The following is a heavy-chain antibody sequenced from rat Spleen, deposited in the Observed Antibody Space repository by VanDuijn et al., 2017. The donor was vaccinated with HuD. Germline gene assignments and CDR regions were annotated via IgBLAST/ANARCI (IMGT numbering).Heavy chain of an antibody. CDR3: ATQNNYVGFAY. J-gene: IGHJ3*01. Sequence: EVQLVESGGGLVQPGRSMKLSCAASGFTFSNFYMSWVRQAPTKGLERVASITPGGDNSYYQDSVKGRFTISRDSAKSTLYLQMDTLRSEDTATYYCATQNNYVGFAYRYQGTPHTVSS. CDR1: GFTFSNFY. V-gene: IGHV5-25*01. CDR2: ITPGGDNS. D-gene: IGHD1-10*01.